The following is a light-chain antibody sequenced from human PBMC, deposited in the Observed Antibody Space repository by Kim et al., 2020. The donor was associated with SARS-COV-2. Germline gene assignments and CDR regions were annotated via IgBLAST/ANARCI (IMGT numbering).Light chain of an antibody. V-gene: IGLV3-1*01. CDR1: KLGNKY. CDR3: QAWDSSTAVV. CDR2: QDS. J-gene: IGLJ2*01. Sequence: VSPGQTASITCSGDKLGNKYPSWYQQKPGQSPVLVMYQDSKRPSGIPERFSGSNSGNTATLTISGTQAIDEADYYCQAWDSSTAVVFGGGTKLTVL.